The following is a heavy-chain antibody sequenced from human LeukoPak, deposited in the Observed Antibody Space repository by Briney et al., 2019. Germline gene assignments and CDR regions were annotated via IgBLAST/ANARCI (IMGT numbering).Heavy chain of an antibody. J-gene: IGHJ4*02. CDR2: ISSFSNFR. CDR1: GFSFSSYA. D-gene: IGHD6-13*01. V-gene: IGHV3-21*05. CDR3: ARPTIAAAGNFEY. Sequence: GGSLRLSCAASGFSFSSYAMSWVRQAPGKGLEWVSHISSFSNFRSYADSVKGRFTISRDNAKNSLYLQVNSLRAEDTAVYYCARPTIAAAGNFEYWGQGTLVTVSS.